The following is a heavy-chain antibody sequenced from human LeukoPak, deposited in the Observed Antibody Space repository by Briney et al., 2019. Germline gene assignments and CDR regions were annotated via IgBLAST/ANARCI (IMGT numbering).Heavy chain of an antibody. D-gene: IGHD2-2*01. V-gene: IGHV1-3*01. CDR3: ARDPYCSSTSCYNWFDP. CDR1: GYTFTSYA. Sequence: RASVKVSCKASGYTFTSYAMHWVRQAPGQRLEWMGWINAGNGNTKYSQKFQGRVTITRDTSASTAYMELSSLRSEDTAVYYCARDPYCSSTSCYNWFDPWGQGTLVTVSS. J-gene: IGHJ5*02. CDR2: INAGNGNT.